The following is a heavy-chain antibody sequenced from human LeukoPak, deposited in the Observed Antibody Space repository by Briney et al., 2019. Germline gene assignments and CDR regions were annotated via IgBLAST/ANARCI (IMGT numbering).Heavy chain of an antibody. CDR3: ARALPGYSGYDAGSPSGYYFDY. J-gene: IGHJ4*02. Sequence: PSQTLSLTCAVSGGSICSGGYSWSWIRQPPGKGLEWIGEINHSGSTNYNPSLKSRVTISEDTSKKQFFLKPSSVTAADTALYYCARALPGYSGYDAGSPSGYYFDYWGQGTLVTVSS. V-gene: IGHV4-30-2*01. CDR1: GGSICSGGYS. CDR2: INHSGST. D-gene: IGHD5-12*01.